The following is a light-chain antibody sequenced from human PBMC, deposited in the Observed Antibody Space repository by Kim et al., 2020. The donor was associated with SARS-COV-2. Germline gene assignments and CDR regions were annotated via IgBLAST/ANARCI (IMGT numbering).Light chain of an antibody. CDR2: AAS. V-gene: IGKV1-39*01. CDR1: QGISSY. Sequence: DIQMTQSPSSLSASIGDRVTITCRASQGISSYLNWYQQKPAKAPKLLIYAASSLQSGVPSRFSGSGSGTDFTLTISSLQPEDFATYYCQQSYSKHPLTFGRGTKVEIK. CDR3: QQSYSKHPLT. J-gene: IGKJ4*01.